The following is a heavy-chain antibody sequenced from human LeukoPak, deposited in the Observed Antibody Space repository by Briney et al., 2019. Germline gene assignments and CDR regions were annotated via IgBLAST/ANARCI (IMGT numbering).Heavy chain of an antibody. Sequence: PSQTLSLTCTVSGGSISRGDYYWSWIRQHPGNGLEWIGYIYYSGDTYYNPSLNSRLTISVDTSKTQFSLKLSSVTAAETAVYYCARAPRDTNSWYYFDYWGQGTLVSVSS. CDR1: GGSISRGDYY. D-gene: IGHD5-18*01. CDR2: IYYSGDT. CDR3: ARAPRDTNSWYYFDY. V-gene: IGHV4-31*02. J-gene: IGHJ4*02.